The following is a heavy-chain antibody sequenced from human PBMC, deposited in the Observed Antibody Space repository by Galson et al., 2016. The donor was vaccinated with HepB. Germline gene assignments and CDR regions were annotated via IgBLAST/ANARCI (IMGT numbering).Heavy chain of an antibody. CDR3: ARDGSGNTSTWYFDY. CDR1: GFTFGDFY. D-gene: IGHD6-13*01. Sequence: SLRLSCAASGFTFGDFYMIWIRQPPGKGLEWISYIDSSSGYRNYADSVKGRFTISRDNSKNSLYLQMTSLRADDTAIYYCARDGSGNTSTWYFDYWGQGALVTVSS. V-gene: IGHV3-11*05. J-gene: IGHJ4*02. CDR2: IDSSSGYR.